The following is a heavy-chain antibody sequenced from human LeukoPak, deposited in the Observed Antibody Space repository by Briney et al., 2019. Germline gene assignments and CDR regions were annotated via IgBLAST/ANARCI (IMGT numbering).Heavy chain of an antibody. Sequence: SETLSLTCTVSGYSISSGYYWGWIRQPPGKGLEWIGSIYHSGSTYYNPSLKSRVTISVDTSKNQFSLKLSSVTAADTAVYYCARGGSSWRDLEFDPRGQGTLVTVSS. D-gene: IGHD6-13*01. V-gene: IGHV4-38-2*02. CDR1: GYSISSGYY. J-gene: IGHJ5*02. CDR2: IYHSGST. CDR3: ARGGSSWRDLEFDP.